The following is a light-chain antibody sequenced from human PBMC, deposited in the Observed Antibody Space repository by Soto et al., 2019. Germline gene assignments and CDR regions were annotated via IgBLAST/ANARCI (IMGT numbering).Light chain of an antibody. CDR1: QSISLY. J-gene: IGKJ1*01. V-gene: IGKV1-39*01. CDR2: ASS. CDR3: QQSYSTGT. Sequence: DVKMTQSAASLSASLGDRVTITCRASQSISLYLSWYLQKPGKAPELLIYASSSLQSGVPSRFSGSGSGTEFTLTISSLQPDDFATYYCQQSYSTGTFGQGTRWIS.